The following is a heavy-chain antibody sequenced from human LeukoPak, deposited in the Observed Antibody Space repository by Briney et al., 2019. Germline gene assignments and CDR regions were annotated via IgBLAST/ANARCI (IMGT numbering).Heavy chain of an antibody. Sequence: PSETLSLTCTVSGGSISNGGYYWSWIRQRPGKGLEWIGCIYYSGSTYYNPSLKSRVTISVDTSKNHFSLELSSVTAADTAVYYCARGRRNPLAWGQGTLVTVSS. CDR1: GGSISNGGYY. CDR3: ARGRRNPLA. V-gene: IGHV4-31*03. J-gene: IGHJ5*02. CDR2: IYYSGST. D-gene: IGHD1-14*01.